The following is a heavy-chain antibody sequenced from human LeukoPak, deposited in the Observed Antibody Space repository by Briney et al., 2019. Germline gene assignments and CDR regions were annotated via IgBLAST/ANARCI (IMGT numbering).Heavy chain of an antibody. CDR3: ARQVAVAGPRLDY. CDR1: GGSISSSSYY. J-gene: IGHJ4*02. CDR2: IYYSGST. D-gene: IGHD6-19*01. Sequence: SETLSLTCTVSGGSISSSSYYWGWIRQPPGKGLEWIGSIYYSGSTYYNPSLKGRVTISVDTSKNQFSLKLSSVTAADTAVYYCARQVAVAGPRLDYWGQGTLVTVSS. V-gene: IGHV4-39*01.